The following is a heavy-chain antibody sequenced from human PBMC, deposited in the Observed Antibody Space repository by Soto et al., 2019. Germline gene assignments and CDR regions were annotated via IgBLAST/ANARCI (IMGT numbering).Heavy chain of an antibody. D-gene: IGHD2-8*01. V-gene: IGHV3-15*07. CDR2: IKSKTDGGTT. J-gene: IGHJ6*02. CDR1: GFTFSNAW. Sequence: GGSLRLSCAASGFTFSNAWMNWVRQAPGKGLEWVGRIKSKTDGGTTDYAAPVKGRFTISRDDSKNTLYLQMNSLKTEDTAVYYCTTGGAPMVYAMGGYLPGIAGGMDVWGQGTTVTVSS. CDR3: TTGGAPMVYAMGGYLPGIAGGMDV.